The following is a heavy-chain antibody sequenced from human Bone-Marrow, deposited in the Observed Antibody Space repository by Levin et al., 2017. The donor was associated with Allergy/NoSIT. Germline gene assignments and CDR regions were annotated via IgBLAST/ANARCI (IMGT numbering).Heavy chain of an antibody. CDR3: ARDPGNYVCWTGYMERWFDP. CDR1: GYTFTGHY. Sequence: ASVKVSCKASGYTFTGHYMHWVRQAPGQGLEWMGWISPNSGDAKYAQKFQARITLTRDTSINTTYMELSSLTSDDTAVYYCARDPGNYVCWTGYMERWFDPWGHGTLVTVSS. D-gene: IGHD3-3*01. J-gene: IGHJ5*02. CDR2: ISPNSGDA. V-gene: IGHV1-2*02.